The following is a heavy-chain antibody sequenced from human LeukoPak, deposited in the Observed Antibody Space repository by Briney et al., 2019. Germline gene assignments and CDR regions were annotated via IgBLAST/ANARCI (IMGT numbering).Heavy chain of an antibody. J-gene: IGHJ3*02. D-gene: IGHD6-19*01. CDR1: GFTFSNYG. CDR3: AKDQGIAGAGTDAAFHI. CDR2: IAYDGSNE. Sequence: GGSLRLSCAASGFTFSNYGMHWVRQAPGKGLEWVAVIAYDGSNEYYAEFVKGRFTISRDNSKNTLYLQMYSLRAEDTAVYFCAKDQGIAGAGTDAAFHIWGQGTRVTVSS. V-gene: IGHV3-30*18.